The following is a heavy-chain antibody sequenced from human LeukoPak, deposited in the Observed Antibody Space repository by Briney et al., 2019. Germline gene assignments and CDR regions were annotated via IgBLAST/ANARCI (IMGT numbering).Heavy chain of an antibody. D-gene: IGHD6-19*01. V-gene: IGHV5-51*01. CDR2: IYPGDSDT. CDR3: ARLGSGWNSRANWFDP. CDR1: GYSFTSYW. Sequence: GASLQISCKGSGYSFTSYWIGWVRQMPGKGLEWMGIIYPGDSDTRYSPSFQGQVTISADKSISTAYLQWSSLKASDTAMYYCARLGSGWNSRANWFDPWGQGTLVTVSS. J-gene: IGHJ5*02.